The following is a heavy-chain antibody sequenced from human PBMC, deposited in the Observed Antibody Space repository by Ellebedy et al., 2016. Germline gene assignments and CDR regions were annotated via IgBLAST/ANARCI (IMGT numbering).Heavy chain of an antibody. Sequence: SETLSLXXTVSGSSISSGYFWGWIRQPPGKGLQWIATIYHSGSTYYNPSLKSRVTISVDTSKNQFSLKLTSVTAADTAVYYCARGDPFDYWGQGALVTVSS. V-gene: IGHV4-38-2*02. J-gene: IGHJ4*02. CDR3: ARGDPFDY. CDR1: GSSISSGYF. CDR2: IYHSGST.